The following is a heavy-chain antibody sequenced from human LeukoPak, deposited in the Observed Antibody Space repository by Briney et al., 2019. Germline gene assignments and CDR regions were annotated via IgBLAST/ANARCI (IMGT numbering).Heavy chain of an antibody. Sequence: GGSLRLSCAASGFTFTSYGMHWVRQAPGKGLEWVAFIRYDGSNKYYADSVKGRFTISRDTSKNTLYLQMNSLRAEDTAVYYCATVKSSIAAAGTPLGWFDPWGQGTLVTVSS. J-gene: IGHJ5*02. CDR2: IRYDGSNK. D-gene: IGHD6-13*01. CDR1: GFTFTSYG. V-gene: IGHV3-30*02. CDR3: ATVKSSIAAAGTPLGWFDP.